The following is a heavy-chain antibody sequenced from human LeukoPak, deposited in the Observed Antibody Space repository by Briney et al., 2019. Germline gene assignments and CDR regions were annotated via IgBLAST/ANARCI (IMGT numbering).Heavy chain of an antibody. J-gene: IGHJ6*03. V-gene: IGHV4-38-2*02. CDR3: ARADYSSTWSHDYYYMDV. CDR2: IYHSGST. Sequence: PSETLSLTCTVSGYSISSGYYWGWIRQPPGKGLEWIGSIYHSGSTYYNPSLKSRVTISVDTSKNQFSLKLSSVTAADTAVYYCARADYSSTWSHDYYYMDVWGKGTTVTISS. D-gene: IGHD6-13*01. CDR1: GYSISSGYY.